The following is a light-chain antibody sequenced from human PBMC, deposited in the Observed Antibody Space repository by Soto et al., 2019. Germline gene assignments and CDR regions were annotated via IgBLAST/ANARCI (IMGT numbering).Light chain of an antibody. V-gene: IGKV3-20*01. Sequence: EFVLTQSPGTLSLSPGERATLSCRASQTVRNNYLAWYQQKPGQAPRLLIYDASSRATGIPDRFSGGGSGTDFTLTISRLEPEDFAVYYCQQFSSSPRFVQGTKVDIK. CDR2: DAS. J-gene: IGKJ1*01. CDR3: QQFSSSPR. CDR1: QTVRNNY.